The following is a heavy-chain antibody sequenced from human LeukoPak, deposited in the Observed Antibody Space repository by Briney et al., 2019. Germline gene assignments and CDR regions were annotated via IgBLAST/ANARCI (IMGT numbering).Heavy chain of an antibody. D-gene: IGHD4/OR15-4a*01. CDR2: IWDDGSNK. CDR1: GFTFSSYG. CDR3: ARGVDYGAFDY. V-gene: IGHV3-33*01. J-gene: IGHJ4*02. Sequence: GGSLRLSCAASGFTFSSYGIHWVRQAPGKGLEWVAVIWDDGSNKYYVDSVKGRFTISRDKSKNTLHLQMNSLRAKDTAVYYCARGVDYGAFDYWGQGTLVTVSS.